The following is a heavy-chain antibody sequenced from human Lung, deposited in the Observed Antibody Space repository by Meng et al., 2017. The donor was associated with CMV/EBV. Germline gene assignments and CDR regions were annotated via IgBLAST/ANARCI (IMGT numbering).Heavy chain of an antibody. CDR3: ATDGRGYSYGKYYYYYGMDV. V-gene: IGHV1-24*01. D-gene: IGHD5-18*01. CDR1: GYTLTELS. CDR2: FDPEDGET. Sequence: ASVXVSXKVSGYTLTELSMHWVRQAPGKGLEWMGGFDPEDGETIYAQKFQGRVTMTEDTSTDTAYMELSSLRSEDTAVYYCATDGRGYSYGKYYYYYGMDVWGQGTXVTVYS. J-gene: IGHJ6*02.